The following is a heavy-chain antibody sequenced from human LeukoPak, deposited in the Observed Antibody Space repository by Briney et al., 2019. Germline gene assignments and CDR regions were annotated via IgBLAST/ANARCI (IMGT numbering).Heavy chain of an antibody. CDR2: IYTSGST. J-gene: IGHJ6*03. CDR3: ARARVTMVRGVPTIYYYYMDV. D-gene: IGHD3-10*01. Sequence: SETLSLTCTVSGGSISSYYWSWIRQPAGKGLEWIGRIYTSGSTNYNPSLKSRVTMSVDTSKNQFSLKLSSVTAADTAVYYCARARVTMVRGVPTIYYYYMDVWGKGTTVTISS. CDR1: GGSISSYY. V-gene: IGHV4-4*07.